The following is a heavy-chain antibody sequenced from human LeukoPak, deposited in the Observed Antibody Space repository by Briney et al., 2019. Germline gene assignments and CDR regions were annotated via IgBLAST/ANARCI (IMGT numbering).Heavy chain of an antibody. Sequence: GGSLRLSCAPSGFMFNDYALHWVRQAPGKGLEWVSSISWNSGNMYYVDSVKGRFTISRDNSKNTLYLQMNSLRAEDTAVYYCATSFTHNTKAAGTGDYWGQGTLVTVSS. D-gene: IGHD6-13*01. J-gene: IGHJ4*02. V-gene: IGHV3-9*01. CDR3: ATSFTHNTKAAGTGDY. CDR1: GFMFNDYA. CDR2: ISWNSGNM.